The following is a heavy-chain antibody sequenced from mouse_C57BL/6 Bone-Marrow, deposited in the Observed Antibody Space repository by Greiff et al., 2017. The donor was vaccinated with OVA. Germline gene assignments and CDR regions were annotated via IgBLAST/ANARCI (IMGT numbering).Heavy chain of an antibody. J-gene: IGHJ3*01. CDR3: ARPGWFAY. CDR2: IYPRRGNP. Sequence: VQLQQSGAELARPGASVKLSCKASGYTFTSYGISWVKQRTGQGLEWIGEIYPRRGNPYYNEKFQGKATLTADKSSSTAYMELRSLTSEDSAVYVCARPGWFAYWGQGTLVTVSA. CDR1: GYTFTSYG. V-gene: IGHV1-81*01.